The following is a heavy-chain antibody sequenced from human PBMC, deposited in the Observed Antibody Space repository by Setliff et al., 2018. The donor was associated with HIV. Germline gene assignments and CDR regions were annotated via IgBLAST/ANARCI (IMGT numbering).Heavy chain of an antibody. J-gene: IGHJ3*02. CDR2: VLYNGGT. CDR3: RVWILRDTSDI. V-gene: IGHV4-34*12. Sequence: SLTCTIYGGSFSGNHWSWIRQSPGNGLEWIGEVLYNGGTRYNPSLENRVSMSVDTSKNQFSLKLLSVTAADTAVYYCRVWILRDTSDIWGQGTVVTVSS. D-gene: IGHD1-1*01. CDR1: GGSFSGNH.